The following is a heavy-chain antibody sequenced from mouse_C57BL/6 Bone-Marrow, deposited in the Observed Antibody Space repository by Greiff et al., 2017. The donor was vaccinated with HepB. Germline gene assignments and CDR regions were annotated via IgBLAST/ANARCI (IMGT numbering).Heavy chain of an antibody. Sequence: VQGVESGPGLVAPSQSLSITCTVSGFSLTSYAISWVRQPPGKGLEWLGVIWTGGGTNYNSALKSRLSISKDNSKSQVFLKMNSLQTDDTARYYCARNHYYGSSPWFAYWGQGTLVTVSA. CDR2: IWTGGGT. D-gene: IGHD1-1*01. V-gene: IGHV2-9-1*01. J-gene: IGHJ3*01. CDR1: GFSLTSYA. CDR3: ARNHYYGSSPWFAY.